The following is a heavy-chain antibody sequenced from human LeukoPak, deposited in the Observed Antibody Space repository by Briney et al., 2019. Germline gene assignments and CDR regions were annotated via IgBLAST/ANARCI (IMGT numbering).Heavy chain of an antibody. V-gene: IGHV3-23*01. CDR2: ISGSGGST. CDR1: GFTFSSYA. CDR3: AKDRRVGATPPFDAFDI. J-gene: IGHJ3*02. D-gene: IGHD1-26*01. Sequence: GGSLRLSCAASGFTFSSYAMSWVRQAPGKGLEWVSAISGSGGSTYYADSVKGRFTISRDNSKNTLYLQMNSLRAEDTAVYYCAKDRRVGATPPFDAFDIWGQGTMVTVSS.